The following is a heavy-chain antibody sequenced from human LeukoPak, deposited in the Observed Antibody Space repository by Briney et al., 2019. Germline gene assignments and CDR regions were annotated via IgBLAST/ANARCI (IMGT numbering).Heavy chain of an antibody. CDR3: ARDRGLLPRYFDL. CDR2: ISSSSSYI. V-gene: IGHV3-21*01. CDR1: GFTFSSYW. J-gene: IGHJ2*01. Sequence: PGGSLRLSCAASGFTFSSYWMNWVRQAPGKGLEWVSSISSSSSYIYYADSVKGRFTISRDNAKNSLYLQMNSLRAEDTAVYYCARDRGLLPRYFDLWGRGTLVTVSS. D-gene: IGHD2-15*01.